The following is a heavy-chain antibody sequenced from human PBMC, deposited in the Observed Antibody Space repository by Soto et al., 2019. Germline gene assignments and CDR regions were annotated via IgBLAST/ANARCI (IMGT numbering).Heavy chain of an antibody. CDR1: GGSISNYY. Sequence: QVQLQESGPGLVKPSETLSLTCTVSGGSISNYYWSWIRQPPGKGLEWIGYIYYSGSINYNPYLKSRVTISEDTSKNQFSLKMSSVTAADTAVYYCAREIAVAGTHYFDYWGQGTLVTVSS. CDR3: AREIAVAGTHYFDY. CDR2: IYYSGSI. D-gene: IGHD6-19*01. V-gene: IGHV4-59*01. J-gene: IGHJ4*02.